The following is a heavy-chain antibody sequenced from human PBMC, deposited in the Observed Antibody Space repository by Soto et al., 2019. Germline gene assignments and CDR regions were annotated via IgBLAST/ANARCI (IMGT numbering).Heavy chain of an antibody. CDR2: IIPKLGSA. CDR1: GGGNLRDYR. CDR3: ARGGDCYNVGAVY. D-gene: IGHD2-21*01. V-gene: IGHV1-69*01. Sequence: QVQLVQSGAEMKKPGSSVQVSCKASGGGNLRDYRTTWVRQAPGQGLEWMGGIIPKLGSANYAQNFQGRVAITADAATGTVNMELRSLRSEDAAVYYCARGGDCYNVGAVYWGQGSPVSVSP. J-gene: IGHJ4*02.